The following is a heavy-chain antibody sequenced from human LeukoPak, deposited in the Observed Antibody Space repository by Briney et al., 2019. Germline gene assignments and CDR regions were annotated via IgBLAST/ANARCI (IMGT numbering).Heavy chain of an antibody. D-gene: IGHD5-18*01. V-gene: IGHV3-30-3*01. CDR1: GFTFSSYA. CDR3: ARRAWRIQLWLGYFDY. CDR2: ISYDGSNK. Sequence: PGGSLRLSCAASGFTFSSYAMHWVRQAPGKGLEWVAVISYDGSNKYYADSVKGRFTISRDNSKNTLYLQMNSLRAEDTAVYYCARRAWRIQLWLGYFDYWGQGTLVTVSS. J-gene: IGHJ4*02.